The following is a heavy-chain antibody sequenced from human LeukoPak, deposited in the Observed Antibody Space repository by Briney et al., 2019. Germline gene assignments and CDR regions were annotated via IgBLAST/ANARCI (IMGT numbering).Heavy chain of an antibody. Sequence: GGSLKLSCAASGFNLKTYSINWVRQAPGKGLEWISYITSDSAFMYYADSVKGRFTISRDNAKNSVYLQMHSLRVEDTAVYYCARDLTSAYWTPGGYYYYMDVWGKGTTVTVSS. CDR3: ARDLTSAYWTPGGYYYYMDV. V-gene: IGHV3-48*01. D-gene: IGHD3-16*01. CDR1: GFNLKTYS. J-gene: IGHJ6*03. CDR2: ITSDSAFM.